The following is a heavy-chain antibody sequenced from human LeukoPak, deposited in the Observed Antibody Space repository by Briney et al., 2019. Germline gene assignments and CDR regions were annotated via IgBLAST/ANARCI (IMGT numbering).Heavy chain of an antibody. J-gene: IGHJ4*02. CDR2: IRYDGSNK. D-gene: IGHD2-15*01. CDR1: GFTFSSYG. CDR3: AKTAAIVVEVAANDY. Sequence: GGSLRLSCAASGFTFSSYGMHWVRQAPGKGLEWVAFIRYDGSNKYYADSVKGRFTISRDNSKNTLYLQMNSLRAEDTAVYYCAKTAAIVVEVAANDYWGQGTLVTVSS. V-gene: IGHV3-30*02.